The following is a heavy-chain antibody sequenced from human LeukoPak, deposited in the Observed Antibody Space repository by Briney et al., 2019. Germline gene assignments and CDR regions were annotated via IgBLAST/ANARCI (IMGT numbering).Heavy chain of an antibody. J-gene: IGHJ4*02. CDR3: ARAQETTVTYYFDY. D-gene: IGHD4-17*01. V-gene: IGHV1-46*01. CDR1: GYTFTNYY. Sequence: ASLKVSCKASGYTFTNYYMHWVRRAPGQGLEWMGMINPSGGSASYAQKFRGRVTMTRDTSTSTLYMELSSLRSEDTAVYYCARAQETTVTYYFDYWGQGTLVTVSS. CDR2: INPSGGSA.